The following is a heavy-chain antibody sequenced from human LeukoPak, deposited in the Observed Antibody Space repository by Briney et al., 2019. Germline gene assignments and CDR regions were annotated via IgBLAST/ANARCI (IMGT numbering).Heavy chain of an antibody. Sequence: SVKVSCKASGYTFTDYYINWVRQATGQGLEWMGGISPLFGSAKYAQKFQGRVTITADESTSTAYMELRSLRSEDTAVYYCARGYAFDYWGQGTLVTVS. CDR3: ARGYAFDY. V-gene: IGHV1-69*13. CDR1: GYTFTDYY. J-gene: IGHJ4*02. CDR2: ISPLFGSA. D-gene: IGHD3-16*01.